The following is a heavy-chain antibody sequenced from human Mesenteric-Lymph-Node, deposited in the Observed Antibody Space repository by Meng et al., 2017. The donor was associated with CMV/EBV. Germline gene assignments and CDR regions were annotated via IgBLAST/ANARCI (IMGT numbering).Heavy chain of an antibody. CDR3: ARKHERDYDILTGYSTLDY. Sequence: GESLKISCAASGFTFNIYTMHWVRQAPGKGLEWVAVISYNALNKYSADSVKGRFTISRDNSKNTLYLQMNSLRAEDTAVYYCARKHERDYDILTGYSTLDYWGQGTLVTVSS. CDR2: ISYNALNK. J-gene: IGHJ4*02. V-gene: IGHV3-30*04. CDR1: GFTFNIYT. D-gene: IGHD3-9*01.